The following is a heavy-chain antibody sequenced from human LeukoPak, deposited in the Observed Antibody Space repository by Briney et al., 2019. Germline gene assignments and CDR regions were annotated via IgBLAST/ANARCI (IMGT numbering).Heavy chain of an antibody. V-gene: IGHV4-59*01. D-gene: IGHD2-15*01. CDR3: AGDLSGSGSFPYGMDV. CDR2: VYYSGST. J-gene: IGHJ6*04. CDR1: GGSIRSYY. Sequence: SETLSLTCTVSGGSIRSYYWSWIRQPPGKGLEWIGYVYYSGSTKYNPSLKSRVTTSVDTSKNEFSLNLSSVTAADTAVYYCAGDLSGSGSFPYGMDVWGKGTTVTVSS.